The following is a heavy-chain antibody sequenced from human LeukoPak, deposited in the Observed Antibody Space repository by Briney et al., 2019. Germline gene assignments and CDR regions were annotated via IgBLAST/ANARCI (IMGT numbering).Heavy chain of an antibody. Sequence: SETLSLTCTVSGGSISSYYWSWIRQPPGKGLEWIGYTYYSGSTNYNPSLKSRVTISVDTSKNQFSLKLSSVTAADTAVYYCASLRFWAFDYWGQGTLVTVSS. V-gene: IGHV4-59*01. CDR3: ASLRFWAFDY. J-gene: IGHJ4*02. D-gene: IGHD3-3*01. CDR2: TYYSGST. CDR1: GGSISSYY.